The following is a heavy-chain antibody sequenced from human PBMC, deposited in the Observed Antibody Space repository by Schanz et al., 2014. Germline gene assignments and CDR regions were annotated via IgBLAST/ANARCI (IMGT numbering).Heavy chain of an antibody. Sequence: QVQLVQSEAEVKKPGSSVKVSCKASGGTFSSYTISWVRQAPGQGLEWMGRIIPILGIANYAQNFQGRVTITADKSTSTAYMEMTSLRSEDTAVYYCAGADCSSTSCYTGYYYMDVWGKGTTVTVSS. CDR3: AGADCSSTSCYTGYYYMDV. V-gene: IGHV1-69*02. D-gene: IGHD2-2*02. CDR2: IIPILGIA. J-gene: IGHJ6*03. CDR1: GGTFSSYT.